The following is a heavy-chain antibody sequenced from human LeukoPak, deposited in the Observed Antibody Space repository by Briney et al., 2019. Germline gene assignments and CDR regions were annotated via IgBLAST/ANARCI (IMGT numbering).Heavy chain of an antibody. CDR3: AKGLYSSSWYYFDY. J-gene: IGHJ4*02. V-gene: IGHV3-9*01. Sequence: GGSLRLSCAASGFTFDDYAMHWVRHAPGKGLEWVSGISWNSGSIGYADSVKGRFTISRDNAKNSLYLQMNSLRAEDTALYYCAKGLYSSSWYYFDYWGQGTLVTVSS. CDR1: GFTFDDYA. CDR2: ISWNSGSI. D-gene: IGHD6-13*01.